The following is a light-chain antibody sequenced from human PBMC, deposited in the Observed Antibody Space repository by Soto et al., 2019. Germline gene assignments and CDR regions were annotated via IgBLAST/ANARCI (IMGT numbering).Light chain of an antibody. Sequence: IQLTQSPSSLSASVGDRVTITCRASQGIINYLAWYQQKPGKAPKLLIYGASTLQSGVPSRFGGSGSGTDFTLPFSTLHPEVFATYYGQQLFMSPPTVGLGTKVDIK. CDR2: GAS. V-gene: IGKV1-9*01. CDR3: QQLFMSPPT. J-gene: IGKJ3*01. CDR1: QGIINY.